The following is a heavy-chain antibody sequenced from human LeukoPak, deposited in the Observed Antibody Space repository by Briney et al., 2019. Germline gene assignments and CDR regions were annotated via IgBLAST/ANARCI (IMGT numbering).Heavy chain of an antibody. D-gene: IGHD3-10*01. Sequence: ASVKVSCKASGYTFTGYFMHWVRQAPGQGLEWMGWINPNSGDTNYAQKFQGRVTTTRDMSISTAYMELSRLRSDDTAVYYCARGYHRYYYGSGRWYNWFDPWGQGTLVTVSS. CDR3: ARGYHRYYYGSGRWYNWFDP. V-gene: IGHV1-2*02. CDR2: INPNSGDT. CDR1: GYTFTGYF. J-gene: IGHJ5*02.